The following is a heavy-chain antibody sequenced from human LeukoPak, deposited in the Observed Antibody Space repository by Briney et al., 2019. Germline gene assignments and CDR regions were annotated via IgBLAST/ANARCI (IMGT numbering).Heavy chain of an antibody. CDR3: AISSSWYTYFDY. Sequence: GGSLRLSCAASGFTFSSYEMNWVRQAPGKGLEWVSSISSSSSYIYYADSVKGRFTISRDNAKNSLYLQMNSPRAEDTAVYYCAISSSWYTYFDYWGQGTLVTVSS. CDR1: GFTFSSYE. D-gene: IGHD6-13*01. J-gene: IGHJ4*02. V-gene: IGHV3-21*01. CDR2: ISSSSSYI.